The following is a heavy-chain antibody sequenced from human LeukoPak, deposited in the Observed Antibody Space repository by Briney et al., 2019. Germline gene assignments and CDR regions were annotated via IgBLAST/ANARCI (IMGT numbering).Heavy chain of an antibody. D-gene: IGHD6-13*01. CDR1: GGSIGSGGYH. CDR3: AGKSKGAAAGPHREYYFDY. Sequence: SETLSLTCTVSGGSIGSGGYHWSWIRQHPGKGLEWIGYIYYSGSTYYNPSLKSRVTISVDTSKNQFSLKLSSVTAADTAVYYCAGKSKGAAAGPHREYYFDYWGQGTLVTVSS. J-gene: IGHJ4*02. V-gene: IGHV4-31*03. CDR2: IYYSGST.